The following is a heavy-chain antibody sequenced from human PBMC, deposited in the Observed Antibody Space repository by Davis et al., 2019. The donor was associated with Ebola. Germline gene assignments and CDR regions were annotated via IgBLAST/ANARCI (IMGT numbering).Heavy chain of an antibody. Sequence: ASVTVSRQASRYTFTSYYMHWVRQAPGQGLEWMGIINPSGGSTSYAQKFQGRVTMTRDTSTSTVYMELSSLRSEDTAVYYCARSTGGSGWCFDYWGQGTLVTVSS. CDR1: RYTFTSYY. J-gene: IGHJ4*02. V-gene: IGHV1-46*01. CDR3: ARSTGGSGWCFDY. CDR2: INPSGGST. D-gene: IGHD6-19*01.